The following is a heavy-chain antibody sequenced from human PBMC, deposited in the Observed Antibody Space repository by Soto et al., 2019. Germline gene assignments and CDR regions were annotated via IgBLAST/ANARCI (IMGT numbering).Heavy chain of an antibody. CDR3: ARPGYSYGGDAFDI. CDR1: GGSISSSSYY. D-gene: IGHD5-18*01. V-gene: IGHV4-39*01. J-gene: IGHJ3*02. CDR2: IYYSGST. Sequence: SETLSLTCTVSGGSISSSSYYWGWIRQPPGKGLEWIGSIYYSGSTYYNPPLKSRVTISVDTSKNQFSLKLSSVTAADTAVYYCARPGYSYGGDAFDIWGQGTMVTVSS.